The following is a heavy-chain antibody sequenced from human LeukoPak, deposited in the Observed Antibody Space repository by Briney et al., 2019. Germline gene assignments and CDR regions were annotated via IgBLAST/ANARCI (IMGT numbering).Heavy chain of an antibody. D-gene: IGHD2-2*01. Sequence: SGGSLRLSCAASGFTFSVYEMNWVRQAPGKGLEWVSYISSSGSTIFYADSVQGRFTISRDNSKNTLYLQVNSLRPEDTGVYYCARDPVPAAARHFDYWGQGTLVTVSS. CDR3: ARDPVPAAARHFDY. J-gene: IGHJ4*01. CDR2: ISSSGSTI. CDR1: GFTFSVYE. V-gene: IGHV3-48*03.